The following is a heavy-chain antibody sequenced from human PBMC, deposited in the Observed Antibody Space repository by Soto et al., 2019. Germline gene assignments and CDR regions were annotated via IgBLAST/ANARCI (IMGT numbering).Heavy chain of an antibody. CDR2: INPNGGST. CDR3: ALPKNTLGWYNF. D-gene: IGHD6-19*01. Sequence: QVQVVQSGAEVKKPGASVKVSCKTSGYTFTNCHVHWVRQAPGQGLEWMGAINPNGGSTTYAQHLQGRVTMTSDSSTSTVYMEMGSLRSDDSAVYYCALPKNTLGWYNFWGQGTLVTVS. CDR1: GYTFTNCH. V-gene: IGHV1-46*01. J-gene: IGHJ4*02.